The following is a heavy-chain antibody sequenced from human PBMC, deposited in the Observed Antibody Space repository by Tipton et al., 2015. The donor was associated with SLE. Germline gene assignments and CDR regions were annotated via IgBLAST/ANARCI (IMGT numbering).Heavy chain of an antibody. D-gene: IGHD6-19*01. CDR2: VNTFGGIT. J-gene: IGHJ4*02. Sequence: QLVQSGAEVKKPGASVKVSCKASGYTFTSYFINWLRQAPGQGLEWMGLVNTFGGITTYAQKFQGRVSMTRDTSTSTAFLELSSLRSEDTAMYYCARYGWYGLYYFDYWGQGTLVTVSS. CDR1: GYTFTSYF. CDR3: ARYGWYGLYYFDY. V-gene: IGHV1-46*01.